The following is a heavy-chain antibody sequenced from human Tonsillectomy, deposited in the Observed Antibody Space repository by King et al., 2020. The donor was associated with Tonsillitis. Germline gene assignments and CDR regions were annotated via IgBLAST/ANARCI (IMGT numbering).Heavy chain of an antibody. CDR2: VYSGGVT. Sequence: DVQLVESGGGLVQPGGSLRLSCAVSGFTVSTNFMSWVRQAPGKGLEWVSLVYSGGVTYYADSVKGRFTISRHSPKNTFDLQMNSLRPEDTAVYYCAREFDYGDSIALDYWGQGTLVTVSS. V-gene: IGHV3-53*04. D-gene: IGHD4-17*01. CDR3: AREFDYGDSIALDY. CDR1: GFTVSTNF. J-gene: IGHJ4*02.